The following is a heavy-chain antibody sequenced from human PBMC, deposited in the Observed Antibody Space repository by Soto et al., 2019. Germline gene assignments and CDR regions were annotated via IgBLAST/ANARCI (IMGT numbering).Heavy chain of an antibody. D-gene: IGHD3-16*01. Sequence: ASVKVSCKASGGTFSSYAISWVRQAPGQGLEWVGGINGYNGKANYAQEFRGRVTMTTDTSTSTAYMDLRSLTSDDTGVYYCARWDGIFGAGGVDWGQGTLVTVSS. V-gene: IGHV1-18*01. CDR3: ARWDGIFGAGGVD. CDR2: INGYNGKA. J-gene: IGHJ4*02. CDR1: GGTFSSYA.